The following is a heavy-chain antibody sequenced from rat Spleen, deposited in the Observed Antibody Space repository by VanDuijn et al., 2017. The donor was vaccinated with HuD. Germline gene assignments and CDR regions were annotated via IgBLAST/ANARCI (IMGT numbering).Heavy chain of an antibody. V-gene: IGHV5-31*01. CDR3: ARPGITSYVMDA. CDR2: ITHTGGST. Sequence: EVQLVESGGGLVQPGRSLKLSCVASGFTFNNYWMTWIRQVPGKGLEWVASITHTGGSTYYGDSVKGRFTISRDNAKNTLYLQMNSLRSEDTATYYCARPGITSYVMDAWGQGASVTVSS. J-gene: IGHJ4*01. CDR1: GFTFNNYW. D-gene: IGHD1-4*01.